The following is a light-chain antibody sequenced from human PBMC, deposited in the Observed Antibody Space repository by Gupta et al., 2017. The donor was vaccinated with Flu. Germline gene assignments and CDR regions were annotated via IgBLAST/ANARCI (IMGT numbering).Light chain of an antibody. Sequence: TLSLSPGERVTLSCRASQSVSTYLAWYQQKPGQAPRLLIYDASSRATGIPDRFSGSGAGTDFSLTISSRQPEDFAVYYCQQRSNWPSMYTFGQGTKLEIK. CDR2: DAS. J-gene: IGKJ2*01. V-gene: IGKV3-11*01. CDR1: QSVSTY. CDR3: QQRSNWPSMYT.